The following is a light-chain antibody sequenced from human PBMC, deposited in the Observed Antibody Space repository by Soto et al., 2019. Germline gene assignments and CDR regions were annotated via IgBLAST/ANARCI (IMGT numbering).Light chain of an antibody. CDR3: HQRPCSPPLT. J-gene: IGKJ4*01. Sequence: CRVSQSVSSYLAWYQQKPGQAPRLLIYDASNRATGIPARFSGSWSQTAFSLTGLRFRHSYFAVFSCHQRPCSPPLTFAGGTKVDI. CDR2: DAS. V-gene: IGKV3-11*01. CDR1: QSVSSY.